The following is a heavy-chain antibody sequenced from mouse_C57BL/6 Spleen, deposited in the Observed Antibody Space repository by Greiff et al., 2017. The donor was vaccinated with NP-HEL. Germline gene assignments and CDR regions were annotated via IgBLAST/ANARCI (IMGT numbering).Heavy chain of an antibody. CDR2: IRNKANNHAT. CDR3: TGIYYDMGGYAMDY. J-gene: IGHJ4*01. CDR1: GFTFSDAW. V-gene: IGHV6-6*01. Sequence: EVKLMESGGGLVQPGGSMKLSCAASGFTFSDAWMDWVRQSPEKGLEWVAEIRNKANNHATYYAESVKGRFTISRDDSKSSVYLQMNSLRAEDTGIYYCTGIYYDMGGYAMDYWGQGTSVTVSS. D-gene: IGHD2-4*01.